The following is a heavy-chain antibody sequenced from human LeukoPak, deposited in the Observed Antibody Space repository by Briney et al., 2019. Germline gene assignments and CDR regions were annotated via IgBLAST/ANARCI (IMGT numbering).Heavy chain of an antibody. CDR3: ARVGGPGWYGY. CDR2: INIDGSTT. D-gene: IGHD6-19*01. CDR1: GFAFSSYW. J-gene: IGHJ4*02. V-gene: IGHV3-74*03. Sequence: GGSLRLSCAASGFAFSSYWMHWVRQVPGKGLVWVSRINIDGSTTTYAGSVKGRFTISRDNAKNTLYLQMNRLRAEDTALYYCARVGGPGWYGYWGQGTLVTVSS.